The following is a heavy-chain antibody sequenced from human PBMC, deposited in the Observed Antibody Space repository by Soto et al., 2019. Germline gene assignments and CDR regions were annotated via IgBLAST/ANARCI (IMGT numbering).Heavy chain of an antibody. V-gene: IGHV4-59*01. CDR2: IYYSGST. J-gene: IGHJ5*02. Sequence: SETLSLTCTVSGGSISSYYWSWIRQPPGKGLEWIGYIYYSGSTNYNPSLKSRVTISVDTSKNQFSLKLSSVTAADTAVYYCARLRWYSSSLHWINWFDPWGQGTLVTVSS. D-gene: IGHD6-13*01. CDR1: GGSISSYY. CDR3: ARLRWYSSSLHWINWFDP.